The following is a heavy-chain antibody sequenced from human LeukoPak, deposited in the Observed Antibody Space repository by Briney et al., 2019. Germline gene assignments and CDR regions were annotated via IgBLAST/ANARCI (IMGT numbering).Heavy chain of an antibody. D-gene: IGHD3-22*01. CDR1: GYMFTGYY. Sequence: ASVKVSCKASGYMFTGYYIHWVRQAPGQGLEWMGWVNTISGGTNYAQKFQGRVSMTRDTSIRTAYMELSRLRSDDTAFYHCARDITMIVVAQYPYGMDVWGQGTAVTVSS. V-gene: IGHV1-2*02. J-gene: IGHJ6*02. CDR3: ARDITMIVVAQYPYGMDV. CDR2: VNTISGGT.